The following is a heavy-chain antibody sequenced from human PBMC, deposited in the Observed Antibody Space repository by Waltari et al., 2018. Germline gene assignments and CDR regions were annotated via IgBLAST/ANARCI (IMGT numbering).Heavy chain of an antibody. CDR3: ARGPTPGGGNWFDP. Sequence: QVQLQQWGAGLLKPSETLSLTCAVSGGSFSGSSWSWIRPPPGKGLEWIGEINHSGSTNYNPSLKSRVTISVDTSKNQFSLKLSSVTAADTAVYYCARGPTPGGGNWFDPWGQGTLVTVSS. CDR2: INHSGST. J-gene: IGHJ5*02. CDR1: GGSFSGSS. V-gene: IGHV4-34*01. D-gene: IGHD2-15*01.